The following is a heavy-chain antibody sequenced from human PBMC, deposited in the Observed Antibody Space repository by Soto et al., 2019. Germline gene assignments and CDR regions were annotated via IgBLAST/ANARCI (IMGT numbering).Heavy chain of an antibody. J-gene: IGHJ4*02. V-gene: IGHV4-30-4*01. CDR3: ARVLDPDYYDSSGVRDY. CDR1: GGSISSGDYY. Sequence: QVQLQESGPGLVKPSQTLSLTYTVSGGSISSGDYYWSWIRQPPGKGLEWIGYIYYSGSTYYNPSLKSRVTISVDTSKNQFSLKLSSVTAADTAVYYCARVLDPDYYDSSGVRDYWGQGTLVTVSS. CDR2: IYYSGST. D-gene: IGHD3-22*01.